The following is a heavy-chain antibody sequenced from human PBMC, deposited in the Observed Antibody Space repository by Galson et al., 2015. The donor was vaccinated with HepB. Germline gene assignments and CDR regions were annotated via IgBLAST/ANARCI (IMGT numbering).Heavy chain of an antibody. V-gene: IGHV3-23*01. D-gene: IGHD6-19*01. CDR2: IGGGGV. Sequence: SLRLSCAASGFSFSSYAMAWVRQAPGKGLEWVSVIGGGGVHYTDSVKGRFTISRDDSKNTLYLQMDSLRADDTAVYHCAPRGIPVEWGKGTTVTVSS. CDR3: APRGIPVE. J-gene: IGHJ6*04. CDR1: GFSFSSYA.